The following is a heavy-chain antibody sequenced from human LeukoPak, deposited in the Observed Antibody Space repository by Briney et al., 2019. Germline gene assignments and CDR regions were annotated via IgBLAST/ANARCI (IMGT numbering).Heavy chain of an antibody. CDR3: VCWDFLSDYSSY. Sequence: ASVKVSCKASGYTFTGYYMHWVRQVPGQGLEWMGWMNPYSGDTNYGQNFQGRVTMTRDTSNSTAYIELKRLTSHDTGVYYCVCWDFLSDYSSYWGRGTPATVSA. J-gene: IGHJ4*02. CDR1: GYTFTGYY. D-gene: IGHD4-17*01. V-gene: IGHV1-2*02. CDR2: MNPYSGDT.